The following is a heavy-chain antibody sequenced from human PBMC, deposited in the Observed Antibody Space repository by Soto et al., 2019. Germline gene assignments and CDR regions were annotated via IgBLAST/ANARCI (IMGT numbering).Heavy chain of an antibody. Sequence: GASVKVSCKASGYTLTSYGISWVRQAPGQRLEWMGWISAYNGNTNYAQKLQGRVTMTTDTSTSTAYMELRSLRSDDTAVYYCAREQVEMATTPWDYYCYGMDVWGQGTTLTVSS. J-gene: IGHJ6*02. V-gene: IGHV1-18*01. CDR3: AREQVEMATTPWDYYCYGMDV. D-gene: IGHD5-12*01. CDR2: ISAYNGNT. CDR1: GYTLTSYG.